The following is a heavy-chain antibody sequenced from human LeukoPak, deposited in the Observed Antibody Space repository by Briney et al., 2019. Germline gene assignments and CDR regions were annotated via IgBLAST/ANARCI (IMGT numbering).Heavy chain of an antibody. CDR2: INAGNGNT. V-gene: IGHV1-3*01. CDR1: GYTFTSYA. D-gene: IGHD6-19*01. CDR3: ARENKIAVAGLDY. J-gene: IGHJ4*02. Sequence: ASVKVSCKASGYTFTSYAMHWVRQAPGQRLEWMGWINAGNGNTKYSQKFQGRVTITRDTSASTAYMELSSLRSEDTAVYYRARENKIAVAGLDYWGQGTLVTVSS.